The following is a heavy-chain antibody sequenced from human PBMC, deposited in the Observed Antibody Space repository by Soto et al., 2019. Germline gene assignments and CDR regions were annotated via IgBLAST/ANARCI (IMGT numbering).Heavy chain of an antibody. CDR2: ISGSGGST. CDR1: GFTFSSYA. J-gene: IGHJ6*02. D-gene: IGHD1-1*01. Sequence: GGSLRLSCAASGFTFSSYAMSWVRQAPGKGLEWVSAISGSGGSTYYADSVKGRFTISRDNSKNTLYLQMNSLRAEDTAVYYCAKDIYGTRNHGMDVWGQGTTVTVSS. CDR3: AKDIYGTRNHGMDV. V-gene: IGHV3-23*01.